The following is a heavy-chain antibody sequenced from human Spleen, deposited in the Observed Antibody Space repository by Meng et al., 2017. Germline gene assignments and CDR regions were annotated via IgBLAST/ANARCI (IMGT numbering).Heavy chain of an antibody. CDR2: ISSDGKSE. CDR1: GFIFSNFA. D-gene: IGHD3-10*01. CDR3: VREGGSLWTKFDN. V-gene: IGHV3-30*04. J-gene: IGHJ4*02. Sequence: GGSLRLSCAASGFIFSNFAMHWVRQAPGEGLEWVARISSDGKSESYTDSVYHRFTISRGNSKNTLYLRMSRLRPEEDTAVYWCVREGGSLWTKFDNWGQGTPVTVSS.